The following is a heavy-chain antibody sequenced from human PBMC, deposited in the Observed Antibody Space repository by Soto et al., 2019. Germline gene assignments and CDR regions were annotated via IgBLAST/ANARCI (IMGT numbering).Heavy chain of an antibody. CDR2: IYYSGST. J-gene: IGHJ6*02. CDR3: ARGGYYDSSGYYYYYYGMDV. D-gene: IGHD3-22*01. V-gene: IGHV4-31*03. CDR1: GGSISSGGYY. Sequence: PSETLSLTCTVSGGSISSGGYYWSWIRQHPGKGLEWIGYIYYSGSTYYNPSLKSRVTISVDTSKNQFSLELSSVTAADTAVYYCARGGYYDSSGYYYYYYGMDVWGQGTTVTVSS.